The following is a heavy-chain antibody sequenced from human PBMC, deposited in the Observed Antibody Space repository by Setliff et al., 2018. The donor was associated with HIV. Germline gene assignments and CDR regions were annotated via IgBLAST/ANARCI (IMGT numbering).Heavy chain of an antibody. CDR1: GGTFSRYA. CDR3: ARGPRAPTQFLEWISYYYYGMDV. Sequence: GASVKVSCKASGGTFSRYAINWVRQAPGQGLEWMGGIIPMFAKANYAQRFQGRVTITADAPTSTAYMELSSLRSEDTAVYYCARGPRAPTQFLEWISYYYYGMDVWGQGTTVTV. CDR2: IIPMFAKA. D-gene: IGHD3-3*01. V-gene: IGHV1-69*13. J-gene: IGHJ6*02.